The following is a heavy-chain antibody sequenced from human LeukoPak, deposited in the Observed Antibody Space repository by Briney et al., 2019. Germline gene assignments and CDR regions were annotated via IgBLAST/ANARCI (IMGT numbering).Heavy chain of an antibody. CDR1: GGSISSYY. CDR2: IYYSGST. J-gene: IGHJ5*02. V-gene: IGHV4-59*08. CDR3: ARAYSSSWYWNWFDP. D-gene: IGHD6-13*01. Sequence: SETLSLTCTVSGGSISSYYWGWIRQPPGKGLEWIGYIYYSGSTNYNPSLKSRVTISVDTSKNQFSLKMSSVTAADTAVYYCARAYSSSWYWNWFDPWGQGTLVTVSS.